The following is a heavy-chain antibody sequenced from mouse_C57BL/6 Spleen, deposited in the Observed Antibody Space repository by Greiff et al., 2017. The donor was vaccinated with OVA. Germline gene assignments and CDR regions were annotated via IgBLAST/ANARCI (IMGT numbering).Heavy chain of an antibody. V-gene: IGHV1-5*01. CDR1: GYTFTSYW. CDR2: IYPGNSDT. D-gene: IGHD1-1*01. Sequence: VQLQQSGPVLARPGASVKMSCKTSGYTFTSYWMHWVKQRPGQGLEWIGAIYPGNSDTSYNQKFKGKAKLTAVTSASTAYMELSSLTNEDSAVYYCTRKDYGSSYGYAMDYWGQGTSVTVSS. CDR3: TRKDYGSSYGYAMDY. J-gene: IGHJ4*01.